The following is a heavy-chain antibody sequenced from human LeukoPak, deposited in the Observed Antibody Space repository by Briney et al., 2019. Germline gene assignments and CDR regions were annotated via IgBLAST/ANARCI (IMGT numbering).Heavy chain of an antibody. CDR3: ARTPAKWLANTWSDP. D-gene: IGHD6-19*01. CDR2: IYSGGST. CDR1: GFTVSSNY. Sequence: GGSLRLSCAASGFTVSSNYMSWVRQAPGKGLEWVSVIYSGGSTYYADSVTGRFTISRDNSKNTLYLQMNSLRAEDTAVYYCARTPAKWLANTWSDPCGQGTLVTVSS. V-gene: IGHV3-66*01. J-gene: IGHJ5*02.